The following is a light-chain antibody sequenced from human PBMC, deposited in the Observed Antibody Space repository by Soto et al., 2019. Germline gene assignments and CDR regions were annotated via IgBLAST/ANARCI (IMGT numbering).Light chain of an antibody. Sequence: QPVLTQPPSVSGAPGQRVTISCTGSSSNIGAGYDVHWYQQLPGTAPKLLIYGNSNRPSGVPDRFSGSKSGTSASLAITGLQAEDEADYYCSSYRNTITVFGGGTKVTVL. CDR1: SSNIGAGYD. J-gene: IGLJ3*02. V-gene: IGLV1-40*01. CDR2: GNS. CDR3: SSYRNTITV.